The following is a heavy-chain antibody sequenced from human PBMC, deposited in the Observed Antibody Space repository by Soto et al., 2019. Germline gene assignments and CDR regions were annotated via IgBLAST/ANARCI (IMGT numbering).Heavy chain of an antibody. D-gene: IGHD3-22*01. CDR1: GFTFSSYS. CDR2: ISSSSSTI. J-gene: IGHJ4*02. V-gene: IGHV3-48*02. Sequence: GGSLRLSCAASGFTFSSYSMNWVRQAPGKGLEWVSYISSSSSTIYYADSVKGRFTISRDNAKNSLYLQMNSLRDEDTAVYYCARDGPFSIVVVTFGYWGQGTLVTVSS. CDR3: ARDGPFSIVVVTFGY.